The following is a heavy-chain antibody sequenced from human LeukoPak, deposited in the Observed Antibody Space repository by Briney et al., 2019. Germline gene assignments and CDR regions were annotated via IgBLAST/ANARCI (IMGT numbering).Heavy chain of an antibody. V-gene: IGHV1-2*06. Sequence: ASVKVSCKASGYTFTGYYMHWVRQAPGQGLEWMGRINPNSGGTNYAQKFQGRVTMTRDTSISTAYMELSRLRSDDTAVYHCARRDYDSSGQYFQHWGQGTLVTVSS. CDR2: INPNSGGT. CDR1: GYTFTGYY. CDR3: ARRDYDSSGQYFQH. J-gene: IGHJ1*01. D-gene: IGHD3-22*01.